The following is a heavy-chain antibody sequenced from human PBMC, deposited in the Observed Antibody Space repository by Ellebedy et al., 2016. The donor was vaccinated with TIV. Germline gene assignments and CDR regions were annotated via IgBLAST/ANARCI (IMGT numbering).Heavy chain of an antibody. CDR2: IYYSGST. CDR3: ARGGTVAGTEWFDP. J-gene: IGHJ5*02. Sequence: SETLSPTXTVSGGSISSYYWSWIRQPPGKGLEWIGYIYYSGSTNYNPSLKSRVTISVDTSKNQFSLKLSSVTAADTAVYYCARGGTVAGTEWFDPWGQGTLVTVSS. CDR1: GGSISSYY. V-gene: IGHV4-59*01. D-gene: IGHD6-19*01.